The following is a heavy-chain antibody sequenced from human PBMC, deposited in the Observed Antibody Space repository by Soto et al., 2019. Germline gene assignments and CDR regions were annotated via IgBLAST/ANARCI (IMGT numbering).Heavy chain of an antibody. CDR1: GFTFSSYG. CDR3: AKDYERSNRWYSNCDY. CDR2: MSYDGSNK. V-gene: IGHV3-30*18. J-gene: IGHJ4*02. Sequence: QVQLVESGGGVVQPGRSLRLSCAASGFTFSSYGMHWVRQAPGKGLEWVAVMSYDGSNKYYADSVKGRFTISRDNSKNTLYLQMNSLRAEDTAVYYCAKDYERSNRWYSNCDYWGQGTLVTVSS. D-gene: IGHD6-13*01.